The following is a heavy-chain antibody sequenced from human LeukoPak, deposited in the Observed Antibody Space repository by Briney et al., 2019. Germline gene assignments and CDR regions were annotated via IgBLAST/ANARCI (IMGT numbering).Heavy chain of an antibody. J-gene: IGHJ6*02. D-gene: IGHD6-6*01. V-gene: IGHV1-8*01. CDR3: ARGGVSGAARPSNYYYYGMDV. CDR2: MNPNSGNT. Sequence: GASVKVSCKASGYTFTSYDINWVRQATGQGLERMGWMNPNSGNTGYAQKFQGRVTMTRNTSISTAYMELSSLRSEDTAVYYCARGGVSGAARPSNYYYYGMDVWGQGTTVTVSS. CDR1: GYTFTSYD.